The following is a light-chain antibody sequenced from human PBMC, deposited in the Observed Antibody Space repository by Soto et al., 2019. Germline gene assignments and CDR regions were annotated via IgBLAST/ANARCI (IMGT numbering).Light chain of an antibody. CDR1: QSVLYSSNNQNY. CDR3: TQYYSTFPT. CDR2: RAS. J-gene: IGKJ1*01. Sequence: DIVMTQSPDSLAVSLGERAIINCRSSQSVLYSSNNQNYLAWYQQKPGQPPKLLIYRASTRESGVPDRFSGSGFGTDFTLTISSLQAEDVAVYYCTQYYSTFPTFGQGTTVEIK. V-gene: IGKV4-1*01.